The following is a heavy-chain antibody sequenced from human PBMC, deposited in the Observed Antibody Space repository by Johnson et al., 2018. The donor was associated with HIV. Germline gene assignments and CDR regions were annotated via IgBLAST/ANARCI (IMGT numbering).Heavy chain of an antibody. D-gene: IGHD2-15*01. CDR2: IRHDGDNK. Sequence: QVQLVESGGGVVRPGGSLRLSCAAAGFTFSSYGMHWVRQGPGKGLEWVAFIRHDGDNKYYADSVKGRFTISRDNAKNSLYLQMNSLRVEDTALYYCVRDTGYCSGGRWDDAFDVWGQWTVVTVSS. J-gene: IGHJ3*01. CDR1: GFTFSSYG. V-gene: IGHV3-30*02. CDR3: VRDTGYCSGGRWDDAFDV.